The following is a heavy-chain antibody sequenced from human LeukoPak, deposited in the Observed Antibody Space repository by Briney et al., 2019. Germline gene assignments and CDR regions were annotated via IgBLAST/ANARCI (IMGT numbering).Heavy chain of an antibody. D-gene: IGHD1-14*01. CDR3: AKATGYLL. CDR1: GFTFSNSG. CDR2: IGGST. Sequence: GGPLRLSCAASGFTFSNSGMSWVRQAPGKGLEWVSGIGGSTYYRDSVKGRFTISRDNSKNTLYLQMNNLRAEDTAVYYCAKATGYLLWGQGTLVTVSS. J-gene: IGHJ4*02. V-gene: IGHV3-23*01.